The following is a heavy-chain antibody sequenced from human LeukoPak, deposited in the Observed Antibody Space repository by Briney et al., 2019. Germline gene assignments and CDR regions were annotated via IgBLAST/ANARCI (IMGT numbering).Heavy chain of an antibody. CDR1: GGSISSYY. D-gene: IGHD1-26*01. J-gene: IGHJ5*02. V-gene: IGHV4-59*01. Sequence: SEALSLTCTVSGGSISSYYWSWIRQPPGKGLEWIGYIYYSGSTNYNPSLKSRVTISVDTSKNQFSLKLSSVTAADTAVYYCARELKGELRYNWFDPWGQGTLVTVSS. CDR3: ARELKGELRYNWFDP. CDR2: IYYSGST.